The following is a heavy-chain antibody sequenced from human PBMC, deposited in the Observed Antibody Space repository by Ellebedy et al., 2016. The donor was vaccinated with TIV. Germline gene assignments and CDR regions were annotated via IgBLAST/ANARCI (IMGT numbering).Heavy chain of an antibody. CDR3: ARHLNEVTAPDY. J-gene: IGHJ4*02. D-gene: IGHD2-21*02. V-gene: IGHV4-39*01. Sequence: MPSETLSLTCTVSGGSISSSSYYWSWIRQPPGKGLEWIGSIDYSGSTYYNPSLKSRVTISVDTSKNQFSLKLSSVTAADTAVYYCARHLNEVTAPDYWGQGTLVTVSS. CDR2: IDYSGST. CDR1: GGSISSSSYY.